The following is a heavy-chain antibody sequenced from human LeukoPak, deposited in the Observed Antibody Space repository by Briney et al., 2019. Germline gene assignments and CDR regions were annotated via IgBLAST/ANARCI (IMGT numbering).Heavy chain of an antibody. CDR1: GGSISSYY. CDR3: ARLPGVQWELLFDY. Sequence: SETLSLTCTVSGGSISSYYWSWIRQPPGKGLEWIGYIYYSGSTYYNPSLKSRVTISVDTSKNQFSLKLSSVTAADTAVYYCARLPGVQWELLFDYWGQGTLVTVSS. J-gene: IGHJ4*02. D-gene: IGHD1-26*01. V-gene: IGHV4-59*04. CDR2: IYYSGST.